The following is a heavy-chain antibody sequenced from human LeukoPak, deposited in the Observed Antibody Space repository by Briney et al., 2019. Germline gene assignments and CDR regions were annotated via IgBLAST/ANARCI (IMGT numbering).Heavy chain of an antibody. CDR3: ARVLGDSSGYYYYFDY. D-gene: IGHD3-22*01. CDR2: IYYSGST. J-gene: IGHJ4*02. V-gene: IGHV4-59*01. Sequence: PSETLSLTCTVSGGSISSYYWSWIRQPPGKGLEWIGYIYYSGSTNYNPPLKSRVTISVDTSKNQFSLKLSSVTAADTAVYYCARVLGDSSGYYYYFDYWGQGTLVTVSS. CDR1: GGSISSYY.